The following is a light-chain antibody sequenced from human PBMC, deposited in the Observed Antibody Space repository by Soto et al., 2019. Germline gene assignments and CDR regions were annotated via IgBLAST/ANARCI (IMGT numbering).Light chain of an antibody. CDR2: AAS. V-gene: IGKV1-39*01. CDR1: QSIVTY. CDR3: QQSYSAPPWT. Sequence: DIQMTQSPSSLSASVVDRVTITCLASQSIVTYLNWYLQKPGKAPKLLIYAASNLQSGVPSRFSGSGSGTDFTLTISSLQPEDFATYFCQQSYSAPPWTFGQGTKVDIK. J-gene: IGKJ1*01.